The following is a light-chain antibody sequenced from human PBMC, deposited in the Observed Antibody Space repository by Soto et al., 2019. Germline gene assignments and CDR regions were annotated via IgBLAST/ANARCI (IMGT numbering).Light chain of an antibody. CDR2: AAP. J-gene: IGKJ1*01. V-gene: IGKV3-15*01. CDR1: QRVSNH. Sequence: ETVMTQSPVTLSVSPGDTATLSCRASQRVSNHFAWYQQKPGQAPRLLIYAAPTRAAGVPVRFSGSGSETEFTLTIRSLQSEDFALYYCHQYNNWPWTFGQGTKVEIK. CDR3: HQYNNWPWT.